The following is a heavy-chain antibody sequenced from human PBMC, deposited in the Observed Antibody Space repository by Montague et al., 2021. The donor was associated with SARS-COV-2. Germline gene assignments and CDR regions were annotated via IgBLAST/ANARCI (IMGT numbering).Heavy chain of an antibody. CDR3: TREGYQVLCSDYYYYGMDV. V-gene: IGHV4-4*07. Sequence: SETLSLTCTVSGDSISSFYWNWIRQPAGKGLEWIGRIYASGGTNYNPSLKSRVPMSVDTSKNQFSLKLNSVTAADTAVYYCTREGYQVLCSDYYYYGMDVWGQGTTVTVSS. D-gene: IGHD2-2*01. CDR2: IYASGGT. J-gene: IGHJ6*02. CDR1: GDSISSFY.